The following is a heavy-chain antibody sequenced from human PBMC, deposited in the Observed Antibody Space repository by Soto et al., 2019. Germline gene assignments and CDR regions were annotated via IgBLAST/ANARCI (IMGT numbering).Heavy chain of an antibody. D-gene: IGHD3-22*01. CDR1: GYTFTSYG. V-gene: IGHV1-18*04. Sequence: AAVKVSCKASGYTFTSYGIRWVRQAPGHGLEWMGWISAYNGNTNYAQKLQGRVTMTTDTSTSTAYMELRSLRSDDTAVYYCARYPSWDDRSGKPPDAFDIWGQGSMVTVTS. CDR3: ARYPSWDDRSGKPPDAFDI. J-gene: IGHJ3*02. CDR2: ISAYNGNT.